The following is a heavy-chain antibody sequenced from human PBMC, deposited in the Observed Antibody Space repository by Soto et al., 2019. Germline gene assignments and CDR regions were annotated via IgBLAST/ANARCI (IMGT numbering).Heavy chain of an antibody. CDR1: GFTFSNSP. V-gene: IGHV3-30-3*01. J-gene: IGHJ2*01. D-gene: IGHD1-1*01. Sequence: QVQLVESGGGVVQSGGSLRLSCAASGFTFSNSPMHWLRQAPGKGLEWVAIIANDASSEHYADSVKGRFTISRDNAENMVYLQSHSLRTEDPALYYCVRDASANWSFAWYFDLWGRGTLVTVSS. CDR2: IANDASSE. CDR3: VRDASANWSFAWYFDL.